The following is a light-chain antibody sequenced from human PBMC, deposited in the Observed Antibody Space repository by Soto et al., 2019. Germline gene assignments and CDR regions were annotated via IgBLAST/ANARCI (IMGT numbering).Light chain of an antibody. CDR3: QSYDSSLSGVV. CDR2: GNS. J-gene: IGLJ2*01. CDR1: SSNIGAGYD. Sequence: QSVLTQPPSVSGAPGQRVTISCTGSSSNIGAGYDVHWYQQLPGTAPKLLIYGNSNRPSGVPDRFSGSKSGTSASLAITGLQAWDQADYYCQSYDSSLSGVVSGGGTQLTVL. V-gene: IGLV1-40*01.